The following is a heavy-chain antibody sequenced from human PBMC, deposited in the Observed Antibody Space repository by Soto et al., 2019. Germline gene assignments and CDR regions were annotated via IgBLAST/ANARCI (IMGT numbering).Heavy chain of an antibody. J-gene: IGHJ6*03. V-gene: IGHV3-21*01. CDR2: ISSSSSYI. Sequence: GGSLRLSCAASGFTFGSYSMNWVRQAPGKELEWVSSISSSSSYIYYADSVKGRFTISRDNAKNSLYLQMNSLRAEDTAVYYCARDPYCSGGSCYWNYYYYMDVWGKGTTVTVSS. D-gene: IGHD2-15*01. CDR1: GFTFGSYS. CDR3: ARDPYCSGGSCYWNYYYYMDV.